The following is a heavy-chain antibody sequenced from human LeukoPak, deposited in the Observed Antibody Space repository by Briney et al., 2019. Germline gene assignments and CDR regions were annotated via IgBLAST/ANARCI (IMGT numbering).Heavy chain of an antibody. V-gene: IGHV5-51*01. CDR2: IYPGDSDT. J-gene: IGHJ4*02. Sequence: GESLKISCKGSGNSFSNYWIGWVRQLPGRGLEWMGIIYPGDSDTRYSPSFQGQVTISADKSISTAYLQWSSLKASDTAMYYCARFYFDWDPYFDYWGQGTLVTVSS. CDR3: ARFYFDWDPYFDY. D-gene: IGHD3-9*01. CDR1: GNSFSNYW.